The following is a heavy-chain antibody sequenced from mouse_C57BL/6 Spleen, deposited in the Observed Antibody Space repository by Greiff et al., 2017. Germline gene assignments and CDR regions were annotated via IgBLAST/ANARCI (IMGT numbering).Heavy chain of an antibody. J-gene: IGHJ2*01. CDR2: ISDGGSYT. CDR1: GFTFSSYG. CDR3: ARDEVNFDY. V-gene: IGHV5-4*01. Sequence: EVKLMESGGDLVKPGGSLKLSCAASGFTFSSYGMSWVRQTPEKRLEWVATISDGGSYTYYPDNVKGRFTISRDNAKNNLYLQMSHLKSEDTAMYYCARDEVNFDYWGQGTTLTVSS. D-gene: IGHD2-2*01.